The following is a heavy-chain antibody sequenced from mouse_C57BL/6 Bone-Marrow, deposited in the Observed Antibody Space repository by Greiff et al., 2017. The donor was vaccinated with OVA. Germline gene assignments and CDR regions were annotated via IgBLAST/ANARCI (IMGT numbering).Heavy chain of an antibody. CDR3: ASLLYAMDY. Sequence: EVKLVESGGGLVKPGGSLKLSCAASGFTFSSYAMSLVRQTPDTRLEWVATISDGCSYTYYPDNVKGRVTISRDKAKNNLYLQRSHLKSEDTAMYYCASLLYAMDYWGQGTSVTVSS. CDR1: GFTFSSYA. D-gene: IGHD2-10*01. J-gene: IGHJ4*01. V-gene: IGHV5-4*03. CDR2: ISDGCSYT.